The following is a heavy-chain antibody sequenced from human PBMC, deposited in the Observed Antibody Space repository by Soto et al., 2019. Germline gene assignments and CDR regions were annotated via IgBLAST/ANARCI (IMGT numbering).Heavy chain of an antibody. CDR1: GGSVSNNNW. Sequence: QVQLQESGPGLVKPSGTLSLSCAVSGGSVSNNNWWSWVRQPPGNGLEWIGEIHHSGGTSYNPSLEIRATLSVDKSKNELSLRLNYVTAADTAVYYCTKNSADALDYWGLGILVTVSS. V-gene: IGHV4-4*02. D-gene: IGHD1-26*01. CDR3: TKNSADALDY. J-gene: IGHJ4*02. CDR2: IHHSGGT.